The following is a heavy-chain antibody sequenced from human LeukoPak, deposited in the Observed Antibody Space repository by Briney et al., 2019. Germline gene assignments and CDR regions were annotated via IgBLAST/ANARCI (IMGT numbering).Heavy chain of an antibody. V-gene: IGHV1-69*04. CDR3: ARDGYSSSWYERGDAFDI. J-gene: IGHJ3*02. CDR1: GGTFSSYT. CDR2: IIPILGIA. D-gene: IGHD6-13*01. Sequence: GASVKVSCKASGGTFSSYTISWVRQAPGQGLGWMGRIIPILGIANYAQKFQGRVTITADKSTSTAYMELSSLRSEDTAVYYCARDGYSSSWYERGDAFDIWGQGTMVTVSS.